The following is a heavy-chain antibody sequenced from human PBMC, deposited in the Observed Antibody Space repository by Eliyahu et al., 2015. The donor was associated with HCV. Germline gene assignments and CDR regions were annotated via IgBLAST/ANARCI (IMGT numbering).Heavy chain of an antibody. CDR3: AKEKTDPTAIGDF. J-gene: IGHJ4*02. CDR1: GFTFSSYA. V-gene: IGHV3-23*01. CDR2: ISGSGDTT. Sequence: EVQLLGSGGGLVQPGGSLRLSCAASGFTFSSYAMSWVRQAPGKGLEWVSAISGSGDTTYYGDSVRGRFTISRDNSKNTLYLQMNSLRAEDTAIYYCAKEKTDPTAIGDFWGQGTLVTVSS. D-gene: IGHD2-2*02.